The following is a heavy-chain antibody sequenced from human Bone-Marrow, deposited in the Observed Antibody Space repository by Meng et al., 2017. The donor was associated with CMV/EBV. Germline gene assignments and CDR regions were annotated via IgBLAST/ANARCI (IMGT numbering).Heavy chain of an antibody. V-gene: IGHV3-21*01. Sequence: GESLKISCAASGFTFSSYSMNWVRQAPGKGLEWVSSISSSSSYIYYADSVKGRFTISRDNAKNSLYLQMNSLRAEDTAVYYCAKDIGSSYYYYYGMDVWGQGTTVTGSS. CDR2: ISSSSSYI. D-gene: IGHD6-6*01. J-gene: IGHJ6*02. CDR3: AKDIGSSYYYYYGMDV. CDR1: GFTFSSYS.